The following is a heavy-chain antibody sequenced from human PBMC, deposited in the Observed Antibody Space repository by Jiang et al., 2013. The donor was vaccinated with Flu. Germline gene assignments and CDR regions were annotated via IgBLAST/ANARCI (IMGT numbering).Heavy chain of an antibody. Sequence: SGAEVKKPGASVKVSCKASGYTFTSYAVHWVRQAPGQRLEWMGWISVGNGNAKYAQKFQGRVTITRDTSATTAYMELSSLRSEDTAVYYCAVHSSDVLHWGQGTLVTVSS. CDR2: ISVGNGNA. V-gene: IGHV1-3*01. CDR3: AVHSSDVLH. J-gene: IGHJ4*02. CDR1: GYTFTSYA. D-gene: IGHD2-15*01.